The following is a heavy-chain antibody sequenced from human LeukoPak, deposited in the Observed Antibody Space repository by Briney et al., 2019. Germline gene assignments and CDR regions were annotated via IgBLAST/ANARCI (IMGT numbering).Heavy chain of an antibody. CDR1: GGSISSGGYY. D-gene: IGHD4-11*01. CDR3: AREGTDYSNSFDY. Sequence: SETLSLTCVVSGGSISSGGYYWSWIRQPPGKGLEWIGYIYHSGSTYYNPSLKSRVTISVDRSKNQFSLKLSSVTAADTAVYYCAREGTDYSNSFDYWGQGTLVTVSS. J-gene: IGHJ4*02. V-gene: IGHV4-30-2*01. CDR2: IYHSGST.